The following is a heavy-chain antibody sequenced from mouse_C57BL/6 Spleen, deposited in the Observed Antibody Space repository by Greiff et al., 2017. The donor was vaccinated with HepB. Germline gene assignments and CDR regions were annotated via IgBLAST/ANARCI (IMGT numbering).Heavy chain of an antibody. CDR2: IHPNSGST. V-gene: IGHV1-64*01. Sequence: VQLQQPGAELVKPGASVKLSCKASGYTFTSYWMHWVKQRPGQGLEWIGMIHPNSGSTNYNEKFKSKATLTVDKSSSTAYMQLSSLTSEDSAVYYGAREGAYYSNYFAYWGQGTLVTVSA. D-gene: IGHD2-5*01. CDR3: AREGAYYSNYFAY. J-gene: IGHJ3*01. CDR1: GYTFTSYW.